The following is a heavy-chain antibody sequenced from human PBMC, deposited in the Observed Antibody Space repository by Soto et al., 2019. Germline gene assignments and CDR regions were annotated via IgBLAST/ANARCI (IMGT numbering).Heavy chain of an antibody. Sequence: QVQLVESGGGVVQPGRSLRLSCAASGFTFSSYGMHWVRLAPGTGLEWVAVISYDGSNKYYADSVKGRFTIYRDNSKNTLYLQMNSLRAEDTTVYYCARGAVGAYFDYWGQGTLVTVSS. CDR1: GFTFSSYG. CDR2: ISYDGSNK. CDR3: ARGAVGAYFDY. V-gene: IGHV3-30*19. J-gene: IGHJ4*02. D-gene: IGHD1-26*01.